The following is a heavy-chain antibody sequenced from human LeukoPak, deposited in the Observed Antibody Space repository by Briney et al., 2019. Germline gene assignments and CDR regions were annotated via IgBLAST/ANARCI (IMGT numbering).Heavy chain of an antibody. CDR3: AKATCGGECFRFDY. CDR1: GFTFSSYA. CDR2: ISGSGGST. V-gene: IGHV3-23*01. D-gene: IGHD2-21*01. J-gene: IGHJ4*02. Sequence: GGSLRLSCAASGFTFSSYAMSWVRQAPGKGLEWVSGISGSGGSTYYADSVKGRFTISRDNPKNTLHLQINSLTAEDTAVYYCAKATCGGECFRFDYWGQGTLVTVSS.